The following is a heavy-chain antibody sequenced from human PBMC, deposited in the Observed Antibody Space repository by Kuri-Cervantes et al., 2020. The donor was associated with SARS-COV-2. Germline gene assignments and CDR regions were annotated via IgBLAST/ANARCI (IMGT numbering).Heavy chain of an antibody. D-gene: IGHD1-14*01. CDR3: ARISRTYAFDI. Sequence: GSLRLSCTVSGGSISSSSYYWGWIRQPPGKGLEWIGSIYTSGSTNYNPSLKSRVTMSVDTSKNQFSLKLSSVTAADTAVYYCARISRTYAFDIWGQGTMVTVSS. V-gene: IGHV4-39*07. CDR1: GGSISSSSYY. CDR2: IYTSGST. J-gene: IGHJ3*02.